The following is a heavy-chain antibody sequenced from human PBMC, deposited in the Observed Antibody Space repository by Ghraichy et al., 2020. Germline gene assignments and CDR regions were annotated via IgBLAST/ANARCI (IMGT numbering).Heavy chain of an antibody. CDR1: GFTFSSYS. V-gene: IGHV3-21*01. CDR2: ISSSSDYI. Sequence: GGSLRLSCATSGFTFSSYSMNWVRQAPGKGLEWVSSISSSSDYIYYADSMKGRFTISRDNAKNSLYLQMNSLRAEDTAVYYCARGGWLQFLDYWGQGTLVTVSS. J-gene: IGHJ4*02. CDR3: ARGGWLQFLDY. D-gene: IGHD5-24*01.